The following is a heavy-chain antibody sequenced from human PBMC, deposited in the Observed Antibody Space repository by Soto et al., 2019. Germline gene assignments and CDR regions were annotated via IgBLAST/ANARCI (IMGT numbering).Heavy chain of an antibody. D-gene: IGHD2-2*02. J-gene: IGHJ5*02. CDR1: GGSVSSGSYY. CDR2: IYYSGST. Sequence: QVQLQESGPGLVKPSETLSLTCTVSGGSVSSGSYYWSWIRQPPGKGLEWIGEIYYSGSTNYNPSRKSLATILVDTSKNQFSLKLSSVTAADTAVYYCARANIVVVPAAIGWVWRLNNWFDPWGQGTLVTVSS. V-gene: IGHV4-61*01. CDR3: ARANIVVVPAAIGWVWRLNNWFDP.